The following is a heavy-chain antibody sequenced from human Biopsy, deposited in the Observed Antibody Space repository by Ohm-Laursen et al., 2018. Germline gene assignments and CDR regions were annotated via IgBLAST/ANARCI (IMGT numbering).Heavy chain of an antibody. CDR2: NIPILGTG. D-gene: IGHD2-21*02. J-gene: IGHJ1*01. V-gene: IGHV1-69*06. CDR3: ATKVTGYFHH. Sequence: SVTASCKAPGGTFSNYGVNWVRQAPGQGLEWLGGNIPILGTGNHAQKFQDRVTVAADTSTSTVTMELRSLRSDDTAMYYCATKVTGYFHHWGQGTLVIVSS. CDR1: GGTFSNYG.